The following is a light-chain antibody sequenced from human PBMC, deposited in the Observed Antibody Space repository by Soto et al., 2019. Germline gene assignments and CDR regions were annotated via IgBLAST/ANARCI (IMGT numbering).Light chain of an antibody. CDR2: DVS. CDR1: SSDVGGYNY. CDR3: SSYXSSSTLV. Sequence: QSVLTQPASVSGSPGQSITISCTGTSSDVGGYNYVSWYQQHPGKAPKLMIYDVSNRPSGVSDRFSGSKSGNTASLTISGLQAEDEADYYCSSYXSSSTLVSGPGTKVTVL. V-gene: IGLV2-14*01. J-gene: IGLJ1*01.